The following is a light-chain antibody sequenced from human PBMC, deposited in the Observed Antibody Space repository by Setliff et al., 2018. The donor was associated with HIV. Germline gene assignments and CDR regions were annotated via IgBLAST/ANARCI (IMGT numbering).Light chain of an antibody. V-gene: IGLV6-57*01. Sequence: TQPHSVSESPGKTVTISCTRSSGSIASNYVQWYQQRPGSSPTTVIYEDNQRPSGVPDRFSGSIDSSSNSASLTISGLKTEDEADYYCQSYDSNNHVVFGGGTKVTVL. J-gene: IGLJ2*01. CDR3: QSYDSNNHVV. CDR1: SGSIASNY. CDR2: EDN.